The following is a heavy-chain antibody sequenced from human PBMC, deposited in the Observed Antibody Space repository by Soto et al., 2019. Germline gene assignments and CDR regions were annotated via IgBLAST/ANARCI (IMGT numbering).Heavy chain of an antibody. V-gene: IGHV1-18*01. CDR1: GYTFTTIR. J-gene: IGHJ5*01. CDR3: ARDRSGWYDF. CDR2: IRPRNGDT. Sequence: QVQLVQSAAEVGKPGASVKVSCKASGYTFTTIRLSWVRQAPGQGLERMGWIRPRNGDTQYAQKFQGRVTMTADTSTTTAYMEVRSLRPDDTAVFYCARDRSGWYDFWGQGTLVTVSS. D-gene: IGHD6-19*01.